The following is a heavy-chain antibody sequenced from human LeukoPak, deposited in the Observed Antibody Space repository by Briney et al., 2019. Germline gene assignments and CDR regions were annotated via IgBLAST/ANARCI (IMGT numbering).Heavy chain of an antibody. CDR2: MNPNSGNT. D-gene: IGHD2-2*01. CDR1: GYTFTSYD. V-gene: IGHV1-8*03. CDR3: ARVGDCSSTSCYPSPYYMDV. Sequence: ASVKVSCKASGYTFTSYDINWVRHATGQGLEWMGWMNPNSGNTGYAQKFQGRVTITRNTSISTAYMELSSLRSEDTAVYYCARVGDCSSTSCYPSPYYMDVWGKGTTVTVSS. J-gene: IGHJ6*03.